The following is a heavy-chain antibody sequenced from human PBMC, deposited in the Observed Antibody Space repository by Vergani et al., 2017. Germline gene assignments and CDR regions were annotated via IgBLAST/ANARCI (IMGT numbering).Heavy chain of an antibody. D-gene: IGHD3-9*01. Sequence: EVQLAESGGGLVKPGGSLRLSCAASGFTFSSYSMNWVRQAPGKGLEWVSSISSSSSYIYYADSVKGRFTISRDNAKNSLYLQMNSLRAEDTAVYYCARGSYYDILTGNYYYGMDVWGQGTTVTVSS. J-gene: IGHJ6*02. V-gene: IGHV3-21*01. CDR2: ISSSSSYI. CDR3: ARGSYYDILTGNYYYGMDV. CDR1: GFTFSSYS.